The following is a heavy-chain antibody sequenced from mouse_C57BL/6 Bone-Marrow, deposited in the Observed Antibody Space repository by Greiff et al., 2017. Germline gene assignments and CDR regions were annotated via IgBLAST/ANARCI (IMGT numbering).Heavy chain of an antibody. J-gene: IGHJ1*03. CDR3: SSQCTTVLATKYFDV. CDR1: GFTFSSYT. V-gene: IGHV5-9*01. Sequence: DVQLVESGGGLVKPGGSLKLSCAASGFTFSSYTMSWVRQTPEKRLQWVAAISGGGGYTYYPDSVKGRFTISRDNAKNILYLQMSSLRSEDTALYYCSSQCTTVLATKYFDVWGTGTTVTVSS. CDR2: ISGGGGYT. D-gene: IGHD1-1*01.